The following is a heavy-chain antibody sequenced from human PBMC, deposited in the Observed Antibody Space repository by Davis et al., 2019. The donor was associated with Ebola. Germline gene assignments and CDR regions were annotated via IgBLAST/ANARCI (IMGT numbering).Heavy chain of an antibody. V-gene: IGHV4-61*01. Sequence: SETLSLTCTVSGGSVSSGSYYWSWIRQPPGKGLEWIGYIYYSGSTNYNPSLKSRVTISVDTSKNQFSLKLSSVTAADTAVYYCARVRSIAAAAPFDYWGQGTLVTVSS. CDR2: IYYSGST. CDR1: GGSVSSGSYY. CDR3: ARVRSIAAAAPFDY. J-gene: IGHJ4*02. D-gene: IGHD6-13*01.